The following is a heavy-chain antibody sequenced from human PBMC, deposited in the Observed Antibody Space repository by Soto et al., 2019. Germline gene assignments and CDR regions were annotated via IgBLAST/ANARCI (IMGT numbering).Heavy chain of an antibody. V-gene: IGHV4-31*03. CDR1: GGSISSGGYY. CDR3: ARASPDYYDSSGYYPDAFDI. J-gene: IGHJ3*02. CDR2: IYYSGST. Sequence: SETLSLTCTFSGGSISSGGYYLSWIRQHPGKGLEWIGYIYYSGSTYYNPSLKSRVTISVDTSKNQFSLKLSSVTAADTAVYYCARASPDYYDSSGYYPDAFDIWGQGTMVTVSS. D-gene: IGHD3-22*01.